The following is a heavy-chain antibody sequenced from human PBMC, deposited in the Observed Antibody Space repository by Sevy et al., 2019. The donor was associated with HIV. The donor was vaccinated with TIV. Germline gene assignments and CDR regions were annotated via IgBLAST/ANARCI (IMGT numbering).Heavy chain of an antibody. CDR2: IQYDGSNK. CDR3: GKEAGGGGGDH. V-gene: IGHV3-30*02. J-gene: IGHJ4*02. Sequence: GGSLRLSCAASGFSFSSYGMHWVRQAPGKGLEWMSYIQYDGSNKDYADSVKGRFTISRDNSKNTLYLQMNSLRVEDTAVYYCGKEAGGGGGDHWGQGTLVTVSS. CDR1: GFSFSSYG. D-gene: IGHD3-16*01.